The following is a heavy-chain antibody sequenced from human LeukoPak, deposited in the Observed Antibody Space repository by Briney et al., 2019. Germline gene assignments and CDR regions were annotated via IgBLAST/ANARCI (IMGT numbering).Heavy chain of an antibody. CDR3: ARTAGDSSGYTPIDY. J-gene: IGHJ4*02. D-gene: IGHD3-22*01. V-gene: IGHV1-2*02. CDR1: GYTFTGYY. CDR2: INPNSGGT. Sequence: GASVKVSCKASGYTFTGYYMHWVRQAPGQGLEWMGWINPNSGGTNYAQKFQGRVTMTRDTSISTGYVELSRLRSDDTALYYCARTAGDSSGYTPIDYWGQGTLVTVSS.